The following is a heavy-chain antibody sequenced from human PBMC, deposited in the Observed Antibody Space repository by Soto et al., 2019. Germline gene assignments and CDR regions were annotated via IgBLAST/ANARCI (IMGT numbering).Heavy chain of an antibody. CDR2: IYWDDDQ. V-gene: IGHV2-5*02. Sequence: QITLKESGPTVVKPTQTLTLTCSVSGFSLSTDGVGVGWIRQPPGKALEWLALIYWDDDQRYSPSLQSRLTITKDTSKHQVVLTLTTMDPVDTATYYCAHRLIRSGVRASDNWGQGTLVTVSS. J-gene: IGHJ4*02. D-gene: IGHD6-25*01. CDR1: GFSLSTDGVG. CDR3: AHRLIRSGVRASDN.